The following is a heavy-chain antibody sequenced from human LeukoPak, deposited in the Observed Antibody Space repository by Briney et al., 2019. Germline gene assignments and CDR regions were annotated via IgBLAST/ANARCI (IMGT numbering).Heavy chain of an antibody. D-gene: IGHD5-18*01. V-gene: IGHV4-39*01. CDR2: IYYSGNT. J-gene: IGHJ4*02. CDR3: ARHSYGTFDY. CDR1: GDSINTKSYY. Sequence: ASETLSLTCTVSGDSINTKSYYWGWIRQPPGKGLEWIGSIYYSGNTYYNPSLKSRVTLSIDTSKNQFSLRLSSVTAADTAVYYCARHSYGTFDYWDQGTLVTVSS.